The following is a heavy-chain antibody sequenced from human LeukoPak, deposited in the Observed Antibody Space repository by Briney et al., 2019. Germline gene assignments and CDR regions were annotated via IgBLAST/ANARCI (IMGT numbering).Heavy chain of an antibody. CDR2: ISYSGST. CDR3: ARGLSGLPIFDY. V-gene: IGHV4-61*01. J-gene: IGHJ4*02. Sequence: PSETLSLTCTVSGGSVSSDNYYWTWIRQPPGKGLQWIGYISYSGSTNYNPSLKSRVTISLHTSKNQFSLRLSSVTAADTAVYYCARGLSGLPIFDYWGQGTLVTVSS. D-gene: IGHD3-22*01. CDR1: GGSVSSDNYY.